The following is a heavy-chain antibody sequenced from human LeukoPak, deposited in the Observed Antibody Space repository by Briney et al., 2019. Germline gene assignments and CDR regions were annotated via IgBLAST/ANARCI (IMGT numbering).Heavy chain of an antibody. D-gene: IGHD2-15*01. Sequence: GGSLRLSCAASGFTFSSYSMNWVRQAPGKGLEWVSSISSSSSYIYHADSVKGRFTISRDNAKNSLYLQMNSLRAEDTAVYYCASIYCSGGSCYPGLDPWGQGTLVTVSS. J-gene: IGHJ5*02. CDR3: ASIYCSGGSCYPGLDP. CDR2: ISSSSSYI. CDR1: GFTFSSYS. V-gene: IGHV3-21*01.